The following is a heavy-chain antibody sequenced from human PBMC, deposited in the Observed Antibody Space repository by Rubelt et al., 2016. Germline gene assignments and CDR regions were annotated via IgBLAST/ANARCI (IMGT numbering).Heavy chain of an antibody. CDR3: ASRTGIENYYYYYGMDV. CDR1: GGSISSSSYY. V-gene: IGHV4-39*07. D-gene: IGHD3-10*01. CDR2: IYHSGST. Sequence: QLQLQESGPGLVKPSETLSLTCTVSGGSISSSSYYWGWIRQPPGKGLEWIGSIYHSGSTYYNPSLKSRVTISVDTSKNQFSLKLSSVTAADTAVYYCASRTGIENYYYYYGMDVWGQGTTVTVSS. J-gene: IGHJ6*02.